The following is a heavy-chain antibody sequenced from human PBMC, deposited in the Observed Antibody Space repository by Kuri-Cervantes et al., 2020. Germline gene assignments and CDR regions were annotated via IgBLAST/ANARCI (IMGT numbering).Heavy chain of an antibody. CDR2: MSGSGDST. Sequence: GESLKISCAASGFTFSAYAMNWVRQSPGKGLEWVSAMSGSGDSTYYADSVKGRFTISRDNSKNTLYLQMNSLRAEDTAVYYCAKDRAAAGTYLDYWGQGTLVTVSS. CDR1: GFTFSAYA. V-gene: IGHV3-23*01. D-gene: IGHD6-13*01. J-gene: IGHJ4*02. CDR3: AKDRAAAGTYLDY.